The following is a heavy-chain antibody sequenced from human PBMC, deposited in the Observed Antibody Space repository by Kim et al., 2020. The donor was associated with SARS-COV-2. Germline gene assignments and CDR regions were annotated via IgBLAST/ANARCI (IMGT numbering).Heavy chain of an antibody. CDR3: ARSTDYYGSGSHDYYFDY. CDR1: GFTFSNYY. CDR2: ISSSSSYT. Sequence: GGSLRLSCAASGFTFSNYYMSWIRQAPGKGLVWVSYISSSSSYTNYADSVKGRFTISRDNAKNSLYLQMNSLRAEDTAVYYCARSTDYYGSGSHDYYFDYWGQGTLVTVSS. D-gene: IGHD3-10*01. V-gene: IGHV3-11*03. J-gene: IGHJ4*02.